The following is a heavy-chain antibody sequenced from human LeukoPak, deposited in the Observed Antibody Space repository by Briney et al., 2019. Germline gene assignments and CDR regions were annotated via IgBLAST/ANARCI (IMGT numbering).Heavy chain of an antibody. CDR1: RGSFSGYY. CDR3: ARSAPSDSSGWYLGGI. D-gene: IGHD6-19*01. CDR2: INHSGST. Sequence: KTSYTRSLTCAVYRGSFSGYYWSWIRQPPGKGLHRIAEINHSGSTNYNPSLKRRVTISVDTSKNQFSLKLSSVTAADTAVYYCARSAPSDSSGWYLGGIWGQGTLVTVSS. V-gene: IGHV4-34*01. J-gene: IGHJ4*02.